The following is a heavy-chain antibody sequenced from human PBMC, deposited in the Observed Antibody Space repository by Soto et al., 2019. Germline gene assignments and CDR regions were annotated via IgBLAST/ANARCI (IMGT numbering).Heavy chain of an antibody. Sequence: SETLSLTCTVSGGSISSYYWSWIRQPPGKGLEWIGYIYYSGSTNYNPSLKSRVTISVDTSKNQFSLKLSSVTAADTAVYYCARVVTDSSGWCVDYWGQGTLVTVS. J-gene: IGHJ4*02. D-gene: IGHD6-19*01. CDR3: ARVVTDSSGWCVDY. V-gene: IGHV4-59*01. CDR1: GGSISSYY. CDR2: IYYSGST.